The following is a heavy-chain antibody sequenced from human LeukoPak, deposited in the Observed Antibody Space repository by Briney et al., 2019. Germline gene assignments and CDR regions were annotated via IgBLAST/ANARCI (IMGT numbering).Heavy chain of an antibody. CDR3: AREAYYYDSSGYYCDY. J-gene: IGHJ4*02. D-gene: IGHD3-22*01. V-gene: IGHV3-21*01. CDR2: ISSSSSYI. Sequence: GGSLRLSCAASGFTFSSYSMNWVRQAPGKGLECVSSISSSSSYIYYADSVKGRFTISRDNAKNSLYLQMNSLRAEDTAVYYCAREAYYYDSSGYYCDYWGQGTLVTVSS. CDR1: GFTFSSYS.